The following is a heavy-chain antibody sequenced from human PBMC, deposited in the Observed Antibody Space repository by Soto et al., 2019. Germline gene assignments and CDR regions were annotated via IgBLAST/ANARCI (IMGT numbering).Heavy chain of an antibody. CDR3: VRGLRSITMTSQQNGAFDI. CDR1: GYTFTSYG. J-gene: IGHJ3*02. Sequence: ASVKVSCKASGYTFTSYGISWVRQAPGQGLEWMGWISAYNGNTNYAQKLQGRVTMTTDTSTSTAYMELRSLRSDDTAVYYCVRGLRSITMTSQQNGAFDIWGQGTMVTVSS. V-gene: IGHV1-18*01. CDR2: ISAYNGNT. D-gene: IGHD3-22*01.